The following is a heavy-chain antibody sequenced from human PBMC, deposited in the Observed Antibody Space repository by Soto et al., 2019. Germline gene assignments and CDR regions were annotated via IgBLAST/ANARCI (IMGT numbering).Heavy chain of an antibody. D-gene: IGHD6-19*01. CDR2: IYPGDPDT. J-gene: IGHJ4*02. CDR1: GYTFTSYW. Sequence: ESVKISFKGSGYTFTSYWIAWVRQIPGKGLEWMGIIYPGDPDTRYSPSFQGQVSISADKSISTAYLQWSSLKASDTAMYYCARQDGSALYYFDYWGQGTLVTVSS. CDR3: ARQDGSALYYFDY. V-gene: IGHV5-51*01.